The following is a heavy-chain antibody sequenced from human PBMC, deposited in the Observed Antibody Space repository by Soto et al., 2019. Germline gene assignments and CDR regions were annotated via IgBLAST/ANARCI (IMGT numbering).Heavy chain of an antibody. CDR3: TADIASTLANWGFDH. J-gene: IGHJ4*02. CDR1: GFTFTYAW. CDR2: IKTRGEGVTT. V-gene: IGHV3-15*07. D-gene: IGHD7-27*01. Sequence: EVQLVESGGGLVQPGGSLRLSCAASGFTFTYAWMIWVRQAPGKGLDLVGRIKTRGEGVTTDYAAPVKGRFSVSRDDSRNTLYLQMNSLQTEDTAMYYCTADIASTLANWGFDHWGPGTLVTVSS.